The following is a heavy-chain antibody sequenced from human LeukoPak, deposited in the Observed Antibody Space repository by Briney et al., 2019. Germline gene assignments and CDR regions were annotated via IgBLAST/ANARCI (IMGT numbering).Heavy chain of an antibody. CDR1: GGSISSYY. CDR3: AGNHPHNTVDF. J-gene: IGHJ4*02. CDR2: ISDVGSI. V-gene: IGHV4-59*08. D-gene: IGHD1-14*01. Sequence: SETLSLTCTVSGGSISSYYWSWIRQPPGKGLEWIAYISDVGSINYNPSLKSRVTISLDTSKNQFSLKLSSVTAADTAVYYCAGNHPHNTVDFWGQGTLVTVSS.